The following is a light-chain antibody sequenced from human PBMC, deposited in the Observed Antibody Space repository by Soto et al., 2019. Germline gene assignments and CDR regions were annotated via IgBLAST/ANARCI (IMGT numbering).Light chain of an antibody. CDR3: CSDVGSSTISYV. CDR2: EGS. J-gene: IGLJ1*01. V-gene: IGLV2-23*03. CDR1: SSDVDNYKV. Sequence: QSALTQPASVSGSPGQSITISCTGTSSDVDNYKVVSWYQQRPGKAPKLMIYEGSKRPSGVSNRFSGSKTGNTASLTISGLQAEDEGDYYCCSDVGSSTISYVFGTGTKV.